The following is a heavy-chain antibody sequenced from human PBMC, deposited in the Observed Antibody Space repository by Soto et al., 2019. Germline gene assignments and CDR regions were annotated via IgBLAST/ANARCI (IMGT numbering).Heavy chain of an antibody. V-gene: IGHV3-7*01. D-gene: IGHD5-12*01. CDR3: AREPPPTITGLLDY. J-gene: IGHJ4*02. Sequence: GGSLRLSCAASGFSLINFWMAWVRQTGKGLEWVANINSDGSGKYYVDSVEGRFTISRDNAKNTLYLQMNSLRAEDTAVYYCAREPPPTITGLLDYWGQGTLVTVSS. CDR1: GFSLINFW. CDR2: INSDGSGK.